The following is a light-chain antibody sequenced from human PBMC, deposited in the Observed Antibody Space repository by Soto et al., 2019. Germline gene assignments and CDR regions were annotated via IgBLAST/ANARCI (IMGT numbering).Light chain of an antibody. CDR2: DAS. J-gene: IGKJ1*01. CDR3: QQCSFSPRT. CDR1: QSVSNNY. V-gene: IGKV3-20*01. Sequence: EIVLTQSPGTLSLSPGERATLSCRASQSVSNNYLDWFQQKPGQAPRLLIYDASNRADGIPDRFSGSGSETDFTLTISRLEPEDSAVYYCQQCSFSPRTFGQGTKVDIK.